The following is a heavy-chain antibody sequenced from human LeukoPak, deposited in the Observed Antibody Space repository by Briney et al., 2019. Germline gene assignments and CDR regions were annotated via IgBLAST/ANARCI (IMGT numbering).Heavy chain of an antibody. J-gene: IGHJ3*02. CDR2: ISSSSSYI. V-gene: IGHV3-21*01. D-gene: IGHD3-3*01. CDR1: GFTFSSYS. Sequence: GGSLRLSCAASGFTFSSYSMNWVRQAPGKGLEWVSSISSSSSYIYYADSVKGRFTISRDNAKNSLYLQMNSLRAEDTAVYYCARDRAPWYYDFWSGYYTGSRGAFDIWGQGTMVTVSS. CDR3: ARDRAPWYYDFWSGYYTGSRGAFDI.